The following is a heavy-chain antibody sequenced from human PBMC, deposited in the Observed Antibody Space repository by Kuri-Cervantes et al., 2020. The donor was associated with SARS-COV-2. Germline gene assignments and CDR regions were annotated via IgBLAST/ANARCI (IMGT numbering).Heavy chain of an antibody. Sequence: ASVKVSCKVSGYTLTELSMHWVRQAPGKGLEWMGGFDPEDGETIYAQKFQGRVTITADKYTSAAYMELSSLRSEDTAVYYCARDAYCGGDCYSGFSYWGQGTLVTVSS. D-gene: IGHD2-21*02. CDR1: GYTLTELS. J-gene: IGHJ4*02. V-gene: IGHV1-24*01. CDR3: ARDAYCGGDCYSGFSY. CDR2: FDPEDGET.